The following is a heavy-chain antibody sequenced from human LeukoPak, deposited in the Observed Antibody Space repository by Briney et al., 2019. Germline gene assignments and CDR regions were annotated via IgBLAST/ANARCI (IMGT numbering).Heavy chain of an antibody. J-gene: IGHJ6*03. CDR3: AKDGWRNIAVNYYYYMDV. CDR2: IRYDGSNK. Sequence: GGSLRLSCAASGLTFSSCGMHWVRQAPGKGLEWVAFIRYDGSNKYFADSVKGRFTISRDNSNNTLYLQMTSLRAQDTAVYYCAKDGWRNIAVNYYYYMDVWGKGTTVTISS. V-gene: IGHV3-30*02. D-gene: IGHD6-19*01. CDR1: GLTFSSCG.